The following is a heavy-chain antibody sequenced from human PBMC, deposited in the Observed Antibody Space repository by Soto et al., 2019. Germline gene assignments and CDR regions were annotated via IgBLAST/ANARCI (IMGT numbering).Heavy chain of an antibody. CDR2: ISYDGSNK. D-gene: IGHD2-15*01. V-gene: IGHV3-30-3*01. J-gene: IGHJ4*02. CDR1: GFTFSSYA. CDR3: ASHPISGWWTFDY. Sequence: GSLRLSCAASGFTFSSYAMHWVRQAPGKGLEWVAVISYDGSNKYYADSVKGRFTISRDNSKNTLYLQMNSLRAEDTAVYYCASHPISGWWTFDYWGQGTLVTVSS.